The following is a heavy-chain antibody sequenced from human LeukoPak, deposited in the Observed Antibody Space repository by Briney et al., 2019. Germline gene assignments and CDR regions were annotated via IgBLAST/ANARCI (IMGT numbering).Heavy chain of an antibody. D-gene: IGHD3-3*01. J-gene: IGHJ4*02. V-gene: IGHV3-66*02. CDR3: ARDFWSGYYY. Sequence: GGSLRLSCAASGFTVSSNYMSWVRQAPGKGLEWVSVIYSGGSTYYADSVKGRFTIFRDNSKNTLYLQMNSLRAEDTVVYYCARDFWSGYYYWGQGTLVTVSS. CDR1: GFTVSSNY. CDR2: IYSGGST.